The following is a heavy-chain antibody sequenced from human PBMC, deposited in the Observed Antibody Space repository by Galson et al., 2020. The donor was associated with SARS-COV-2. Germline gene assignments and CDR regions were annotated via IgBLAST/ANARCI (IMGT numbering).Heavy chain of an antibody. CDR2: IDSTGGFI. V-gene: IGHV3-23*01. CDR3: AKTLVGNGGYMDV. J-gene: IGHJ6*03. D-gene: IGHD2-2*01. CDR1: GFIFSVYA. Sequence: GGSLRLSCGGSGFIFSVYAINWVRQAPGTGLEWVATIDSTGGFIYYQDSVQGRFTISRDNSKDTVFLQMNSLRAEDTAVYHCAKTLVGNGGYMDVWGKGTTVTVSS.